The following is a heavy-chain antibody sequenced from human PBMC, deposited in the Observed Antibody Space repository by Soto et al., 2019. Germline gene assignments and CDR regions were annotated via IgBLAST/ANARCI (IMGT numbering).Heavy chain of an antibody. D-gene: IGHD2-2*01. V-gene: IGHV5-51*01. Sequence: GEARKISCRVSGYDFNTNWFGWGRQLPGKGLEWVGIMYPGDSDTRYNPSLQGHVTLSADVTVSTAFLQWRSLKTSDTGMYFCARLPRDCNKTSCYYADHWGHGTQVTVSS. CDR2: MYPGDSDT. CDR3: ARLPRDCNKTSCYYADH. J-gene: IGHJ4*01. CDR1: GYDFNTNW.